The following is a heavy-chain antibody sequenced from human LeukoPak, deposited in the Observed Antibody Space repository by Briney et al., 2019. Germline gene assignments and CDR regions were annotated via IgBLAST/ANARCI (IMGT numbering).Heavy chain of an antibody. V-gene: IGHV4-4*07. CDR2: IYPSGST. D-gene: IGHD6-6*01. J-gene: IGHJ4*02. CDR3: ARRSSIAARPFDY. CDR1: GGSISSYY. Sequence: SETLSLTCTVSGGSISSYYWSWIRQPAGKGLEWIGRIYPSGSTNYNPSLESRVTMSVATSKNQFSLNLSSVTAADTAVYYCARRSSIAARPFDYWGQGTLVTVSS.